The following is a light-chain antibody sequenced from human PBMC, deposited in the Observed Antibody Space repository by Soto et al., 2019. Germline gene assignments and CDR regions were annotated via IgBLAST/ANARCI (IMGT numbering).Light chain of an antibody. CDR2: GVS. V-gene: IGKV3-20*01. J-gene: IGKJ1*01. CDR1: QSVSNNY. CDR3: QQYGSSGT. Sequence: EIVFTQSPGTLSLSPGERATLSCRASQSVSNNYLAWSQQKPGQAPRLLIYGVSNRATGIPDRFSGSGSGTDFTLTISRLEPEDFAVYYCQQYGSSGTFGQGTQVDNK.